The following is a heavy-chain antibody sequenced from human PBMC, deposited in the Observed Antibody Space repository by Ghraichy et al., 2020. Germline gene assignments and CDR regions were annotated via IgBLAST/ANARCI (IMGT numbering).Heavy chain of an antibody. CDR2: TYNSGST. CDR3: ARTGCLRPDWFFDL. J-gene: IGHJ2*01. D-gene: IGHD5/OR15-5a*01. Sequence: SETLSLTCTVSGGSISSNYWTWIRQPPGKGLEWIGYTYNSGSTNSNPSLKSRVSISVDASKNQFSLKLRSVTAADTAVYYCARTGCLRPDWFFDLWGRGTLISVSS. V-gene: IGHV4-59*01. CDR1: GGSISSNY.